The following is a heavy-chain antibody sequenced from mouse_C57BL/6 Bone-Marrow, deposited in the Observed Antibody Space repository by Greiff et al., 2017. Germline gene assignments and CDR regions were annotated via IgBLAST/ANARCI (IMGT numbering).Heavy chain of an antibody. V-gene: IGHV1-69*01. D-gene: IGHD1-1*01. J-gene: IGHJ1*01. CDR3: AISGHYYGGSDRYFEV. Sequence: QVHVKQSGAELVMPGASVKLSCKAPGYTFTSYWMHWVKQRPGQGLEWIGEIYPSDSFTNYNQKFKGKSTLTVEQSSSTAYMQLSSLTSEDSAVFCCAISGHYYGGSDRYFEVWGAGTTVTVSS. CDR2: IYPSDSFT. CDR1: GYTFTSYW.